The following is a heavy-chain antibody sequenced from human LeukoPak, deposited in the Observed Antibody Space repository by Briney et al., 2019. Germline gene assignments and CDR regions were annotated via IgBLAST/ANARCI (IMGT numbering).Heavy chain of an antibody. J-gene: IGHJ6*02. D-gene: IGHD4-17*01. CDR2: TDSYGSEI. CDR3: AKDGDDGEPVN. CDR1: GFTFSYYW. V-gene: IGHV3-7*03. Sequence: GGSLRLSCTASGFTFSYYWMSWVRQAPGKGLEWVANTDSYGSEIYYVDSVKGRFTISRDNAKNTLYLQMNSLRAEDTAVYYCAKDGDDGEPVNWGQGTTVTVSS.